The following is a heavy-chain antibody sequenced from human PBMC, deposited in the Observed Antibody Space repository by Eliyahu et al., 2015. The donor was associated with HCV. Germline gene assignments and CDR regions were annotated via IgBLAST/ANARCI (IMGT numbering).Heavy chain of an antibody. CDR3: ARDADIVVVIAPRHNWFDP. V-gene: IGHV1-2*02. CDR2: INPNSGGT. J-gene: IGHJ5*02. D-gene: IGHD2-21*01. Sequence: QVQLVQSGAEVKKPGASVKVSCKASGYTFTGYYMHWVRQAPGQGLEWMGWINPNSGGTNYAQKFQGRVTMTRDTSISTAHMELSRLRSDDTAVYYCARDADIVVVIAPRHNWFDPWGQGTLVTVSS. CDR1: GYTFTGYY.